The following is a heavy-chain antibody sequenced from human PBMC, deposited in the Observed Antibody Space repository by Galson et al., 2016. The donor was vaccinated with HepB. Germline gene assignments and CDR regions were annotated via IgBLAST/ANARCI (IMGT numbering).Heavy chain of an antibody. Sequence: SETLSLTCTVSGGSINGYYWSWIRQPPGSGLEWIGWIHSSGSTQYNPSLRSRVTISLDTSKNQFSLKLTSVTAADTAMFYCARYICPGGVCSGYDSWGQGTLVTVSS. D-gene: IGHD2-8*02. CDR3: ARYICPGGVCSGYDS. V-gene: IGHV4-59*01. CDR1: GGSINGYY. J-gene: IGHJ4*02. CDR2: IHSSGST.